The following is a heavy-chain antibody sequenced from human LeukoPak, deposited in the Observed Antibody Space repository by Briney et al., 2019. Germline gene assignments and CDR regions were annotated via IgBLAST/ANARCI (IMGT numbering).Heavy chain of an antibody. CDR3: ARRSVRYFDWDNWFDP. D-gene: IGHD3-9*01. J-gene: IGHJ5*02. V-gene: IGHV1-18*01. Sequence: ASVKVSCKASGYTFTSYGISWVRQAPGQGLEWMGWISAYNGNTNYAQKLQGRVTMTTDTSTSTAYMELRSLRSDDTAVYYCARRSVRYFDWDNWFDPWGQGTLVTVSS. CDR1: GYTFTSYG. CDR2: ISAYNGNT.